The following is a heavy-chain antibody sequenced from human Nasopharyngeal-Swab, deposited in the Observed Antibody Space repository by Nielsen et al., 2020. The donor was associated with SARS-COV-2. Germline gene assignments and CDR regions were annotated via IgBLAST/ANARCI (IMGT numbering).Heavy chain of an antibody. CDR3: ARDLEDGYNLLSPGDY. CDR1: GYTFTGYY. Sequence: SVKVSCKASGYTFTGYYMHWVRQAPGQGLEWMGGIIPIFGSANYAQKFQGRVTITADESTSTAYMELSSLRSEDTAVYYCARDLEDGYNLLSPGDYWGQGTLVTVSS. D-gene: IGHD5-24*01. J-gene: IGHJ4*02. V-gene: IGHV1-69*13. CDR2: IIPIFGSA.